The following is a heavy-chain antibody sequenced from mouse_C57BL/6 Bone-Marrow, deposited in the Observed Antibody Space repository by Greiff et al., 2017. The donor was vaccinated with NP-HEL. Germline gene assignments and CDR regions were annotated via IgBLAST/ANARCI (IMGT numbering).Heavy chain of an antibody. J-gene: IGHJ3*01. D-gene: IGHD2-4*01. CDR3: ARGVIYYDYDGPWFAY. Sequence: QVQLQQPGAELVMPGASVKLSCKASGYTFTSYWMHWVKQRPGQGLEWIGEIDPSDSYTNYNQKFKGKSTLTVDKSSSTAYMQLSSLTSEDSAVYYCARGVIYYDYDGPWFAYWGQGTLVTVSA. V-gene: IGHV1-69*01. CDR2: IDPSDSYT. CDR1: GYTFTSYW.